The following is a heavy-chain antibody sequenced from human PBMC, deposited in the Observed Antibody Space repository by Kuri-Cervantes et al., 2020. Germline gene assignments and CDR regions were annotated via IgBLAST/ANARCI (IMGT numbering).Heavy chain of an antibody. CDR3: ARDFRLLWFGELSAIDY. Sequence: GGSLRLSCAASGFTFSSYAMHWVRQAPGKGLEWVAVISYDGSNKYYADSVKGRFTISRDHSKNTLFLQMNSLRAEDTAVYYCARDFRLLWFGELSAIDYWGQGTLVTVSS. CDR2: ISYDGSNK. CDR1: GFTFSSYA. D-gene: IGHD3-10*01. V-gene: IGHV3-30*01. J-gene: IGHJ4*02.